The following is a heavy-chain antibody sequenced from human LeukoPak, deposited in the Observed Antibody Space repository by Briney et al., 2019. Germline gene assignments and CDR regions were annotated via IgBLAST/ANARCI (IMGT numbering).Heavy chain of an antibody. V-gene: IGHV4-61*02. Sequence: SQTLSLTCTVSGGSISNLDYYWTWIRQPAGKRLEWIGRIYTSGGTNYNPSLKSRVTMSVDKSKNQISLNLASLTAADTALYYCAGRGSSSGTFDVWGPGTFVTVSS. J-gene: IGHJ3*01. D-gene: IGHD2-2*01. CDR2: IYTSGGT. CDR1: GGSISNLDYY. CDR3: AGRGSSSGTFDV.